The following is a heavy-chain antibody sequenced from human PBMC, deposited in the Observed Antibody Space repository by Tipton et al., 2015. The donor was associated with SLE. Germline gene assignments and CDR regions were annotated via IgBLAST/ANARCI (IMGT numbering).Heavy chain of an antibody. CDR2: IYYSGST. Sequence: TLSLTCSVSGVSISSTSYYWGWIRQPPGKGLEWIANIYYSGSTYYNPSLKSRVRISVDTSTNQFSLKVNSLTAADTAVYYCARDRAICTRTTCYGDNWFDPWGQGTLVTVSS. V-gene: IGHV4-39*07. CDR1: GVSISSTSYY. J-gene: IGHJ5*02. CDR3: ARDRAICTRTTCYGDNWFDP. D-gene: IGHD2-2*01.